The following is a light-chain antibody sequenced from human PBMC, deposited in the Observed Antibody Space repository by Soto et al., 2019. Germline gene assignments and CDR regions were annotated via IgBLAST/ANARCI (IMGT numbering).Light chain of an antibody. J-gene: IGLJ2*01. CDR2: DVS. CDR3: SSYSSSRTLV. V-gene: IGLV2-14*01. CDR1: SSDVGGYNY. Sequence: QSALTQPASVSGSPGKSITISCTGTSSDVGGYNYVSWYQQYPGKAPKLMIYDVSTRPSGVSNRFSGSKSGNTASLTISGLQAEDEADYYCSSYSSSRTLVFGGGTKLTVL.